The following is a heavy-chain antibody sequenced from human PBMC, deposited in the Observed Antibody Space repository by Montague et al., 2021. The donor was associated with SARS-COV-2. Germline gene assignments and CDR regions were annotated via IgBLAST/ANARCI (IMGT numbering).Heavy chain of an antibody. D-gene: IGHD3-10*01. CDR3: ASRGAGWFGSNPERFDY. CDR2: IYHSGST. Sequence: SETLSLTCAVSGGSISSSNWWSWVRQPPGKGLEWIGEIYHSGSTXYNPSRKSRATISVDKSKHQFFLQLSSVTAADTAVYYCASRGAGWFGSNPERFDYWGQGTLVTVSS. J-gene: IGHJ4*02. V-gene: IGHV4-4*02. CDR1: GGSISSSNW.